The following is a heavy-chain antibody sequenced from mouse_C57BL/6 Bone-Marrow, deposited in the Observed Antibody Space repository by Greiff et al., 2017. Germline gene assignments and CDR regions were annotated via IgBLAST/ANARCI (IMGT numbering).Heavy chain of an antibody. Sequence: QVQLQQSGAELAKPGASVKLSCKASGYTFTSYWMHWVKQRPGQGLEWIGYINPSSGYTKYNQKFKGKATLTADKSSSTAYMQLSSLTSEDSAVYYCARDGDYDDYAMDYWGQGTSVTVSS. CDR2: INPSSGYT. D-gene: IGHD2-4*01. J-gene: IGHJ4*01. CDR3: ARDGDYDDYAMDY. CDR1: GYTFTSYW. V-gene: IGHV1-7*01.